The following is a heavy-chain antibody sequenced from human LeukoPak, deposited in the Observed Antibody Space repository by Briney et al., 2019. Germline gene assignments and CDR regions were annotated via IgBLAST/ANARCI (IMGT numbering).Heavy chain of an antibody. Sequence: GGSLRLSCAASGFTFSSYAMCWVRQAPGKGLEWVSAISGSGGSTYYADSVKGRFTISRDNSKNTLYLQMNSLRAEDTAVYYCAKGNTDGMVATIQYFDYWGQGTLVTVSS. CDR2: ISGSGGST. CDR1: GFTFSSYA. D-gene: IGHD5-12*01. CDR3: AKGNTDGMVATIQYFDY. V-gene: IGHV3-23*01. J-gene: IGHJ4*02.